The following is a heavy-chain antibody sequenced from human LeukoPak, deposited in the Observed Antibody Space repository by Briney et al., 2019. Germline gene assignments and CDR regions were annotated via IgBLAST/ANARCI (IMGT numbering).Heavy chain of an antibody. Sequence: GASVKVSCKASGYTFTGYYVHWVRQAPGQGLEWMGWINPSGGGTNYAQKFQGRVTMTGDTSISTVYMELSRLSSDDTAVYFCAGRPDTAMVPTFDYWGQGTLVTISS. CDR1: GYTFTGYY. D-gene: IGHD5-18*01. V-gene: IGHV1-2*02. CDR3: AGRPDTAMVPTFDY. CDR2: INPSGGGT. J-gene: IGHJ4*02.